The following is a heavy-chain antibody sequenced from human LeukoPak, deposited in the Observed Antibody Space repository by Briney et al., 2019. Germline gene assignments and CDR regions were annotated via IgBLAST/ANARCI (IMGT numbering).Heavy chain of an antibody. J-gene: IGHJ4*02. Sequence: SQTLSLTCTVSGGSISRGDYYWRWIRQPPGKGLEWIGYIYYSGSTYYNPSLKSRVTISVDTSKNQFSLKLSSVTAADTAVYYCASGLCSSTSCSDYWGQGTLVTVSS. CDR2: IYYSGST. CDR1: GGSISRGDYY. V-gene: IGHV4-30-4*08. D-gene: IGHD2-2*01. CDR3: ASGLCSSTSCSDY.